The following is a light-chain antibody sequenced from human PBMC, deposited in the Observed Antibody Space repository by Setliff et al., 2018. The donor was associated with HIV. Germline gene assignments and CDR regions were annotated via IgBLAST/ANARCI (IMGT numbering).Light chain of an antibody. CDR2: ASS. J-gene: IGKJ4*01. Sequence: DIQMTPSPSSLSASIGDRVTITCRASQGIKSYLAWYQQRPGEIPKLLIYASSTLQSGVPSRFSGSGSGTDFTLTISSLQPEDVATYYCQHYHSAPLTFGGGTKVDIK. CDR3: QHYHSAPLT. V-gene: IGKV1-27*01. CDR1: QGIKSY.